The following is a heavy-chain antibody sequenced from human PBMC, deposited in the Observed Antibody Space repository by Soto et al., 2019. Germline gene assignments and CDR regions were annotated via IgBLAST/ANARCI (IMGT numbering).Heavy chain of an antibody. V-gene: IGHV4-59*01. CDR3: ARLIAGGGSNWFDP. CDR2: MYYSGST. CDR1: GGSISGYY. Sequence: PWETVSLTCTVSGGSISGYYWSWIRQPPGEALEWIGYMYYSGSTNYNPSLKSRVTISGDTSKNQFSLKLGSVTAADTAVYYCARLIAGGGSNWFDPWGQGTLVTVSS. D-gene: IGHD6-13*01. J-gene: IGHJ5*02.